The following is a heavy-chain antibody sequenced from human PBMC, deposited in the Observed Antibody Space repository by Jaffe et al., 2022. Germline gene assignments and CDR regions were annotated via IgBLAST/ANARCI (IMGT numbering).Heavy chain of an antibody. CDR1: GFTFSSYS. V-gene: IGHV3-48*01. D-gene: IGHD3-10*01. J-gene: IGHJ3*02. CDR2: ISSSSSTI. Sequence: EVQLVESGGGLVQPGGSLRLSCAASGFTFSSYSMNWVRQAPGKGLEWVSYISSSSSTIYYADSVKGRFTISRDNAKNSLYLQMNSLRAEDTAVYYCARAQGLLWFRDAADAFDIWGQGTMVTVSS. CDR3: ARAQGLLWFRDAADAFDI.